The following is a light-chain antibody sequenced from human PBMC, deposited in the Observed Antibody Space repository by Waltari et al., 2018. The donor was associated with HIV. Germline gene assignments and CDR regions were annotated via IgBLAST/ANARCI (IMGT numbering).Light chain of an antibody. CDR1: GSDIGGYNY. J-gene: IGLJ2*01. CDR2: DVT. Sequence: QSALTQSASVSGSPGQSITISCTGTGSDIGGYNYVSWYQQQPGKAPKLLIYDVTDRPSGIPDRFSGSKSGNTASLTISGLQAEDEADYYCSSYTISSTVVFGGGTKLTVL. CDR3: SSYTISSTVV. V-gene: IGLV2-14*03.